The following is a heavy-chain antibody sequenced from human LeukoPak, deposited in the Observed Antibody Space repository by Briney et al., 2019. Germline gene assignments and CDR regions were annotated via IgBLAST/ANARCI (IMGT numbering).Heavy chain of an antibody. CDR2: ISGSGGST. CDR1: GFTFSSYA. J-gene: IGHJ4*02. CDR3: AKLLWFGELLSAYDY. D-gene: IGHD3-10*01. V-gene: IGHV3-23*01. Sequence: PGGSLRLSCAASGFTFSSYAMSWVRQAPGKGLEWVSAISGSGGSTYYADSVKGRFTISRDNSKNTLYLQMNSLRAEDTAVYYCAKLLWFGELLSAYDYWGQGTLVTVSS.